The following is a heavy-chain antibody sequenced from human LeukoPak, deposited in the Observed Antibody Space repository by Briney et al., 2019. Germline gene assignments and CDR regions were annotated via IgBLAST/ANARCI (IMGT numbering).Heavy chain of an antibody. CDR1: GLTLSDHY. Sequence: GGCLRLSCAASGLTLSDHYMDWVRQAPGRGLEWVGRTRNKANSYTTEYAASVKCRFTISRDDSKNSLYLQMNSLKTEDTAVYYCARARYGSGSYYNGYYYYGMDVWGKGTTVTVSS. V-gene: IGHV3-72*01. D-gene: IGHD3-10*01. J-gene: IGHJ6*04. CDR2: TRNKANSYTT. CDR3: ARARYGSGSYYNGYYYYGMDV.